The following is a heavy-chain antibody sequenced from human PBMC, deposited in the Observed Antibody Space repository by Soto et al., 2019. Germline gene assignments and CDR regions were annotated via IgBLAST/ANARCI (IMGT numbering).Heavy chain of an antibody. CDR2: IRSKAYKYAT. CDR1: GFTFSGSA. D-gene: IGHD2-21*01. Sequence: PGGSLRLSCAASGFTFSGSAMHWVRQASGKGLEWVGRIRSKAYKYATTYAASVKGRFTISRDDSKNTAYLQMNSLKTEDTAVYYCSRGGFVVLSGVPNYFSGLDVWGLGTTVTVSS. J-gene: IGHJ6*02. V-gene: IGHV3-73*01. CDR3: SRGGFVVLSGVPNYFSGLDV.